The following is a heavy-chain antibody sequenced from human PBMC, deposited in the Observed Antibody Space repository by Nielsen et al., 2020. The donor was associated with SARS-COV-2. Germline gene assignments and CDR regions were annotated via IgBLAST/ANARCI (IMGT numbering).Heavy chain of an antibody. Sequence: VRQAPGKGLEWMGFIYPSDSYTNYSPSFQGHVTISADKSISTAYLQWSSLKASDTAMYYCARLLMGDCSGGSCHYYGMDVWGQGTTVTVSS. CDR3: ARLLMGDCSGGSCHYYGMDV. CDR2: IYPSDSYT. D-gene: IGHD2-15*01. J-gene: IGHJ6*02. V-gene: IGHV5-51*01.